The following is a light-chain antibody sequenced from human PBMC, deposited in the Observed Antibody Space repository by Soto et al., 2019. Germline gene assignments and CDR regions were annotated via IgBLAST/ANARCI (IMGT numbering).Light chain of an antibody. CDR1: QSFRGL. CDR2: DAY. J-gene: IGKJ5*01. V-gene: IGKV3-11*01. CDR3: QQRHMWPIT. Sequence: EVLLTHSPFTLSLSPRESATLSCRASQSFRGLLAWYQQKPGQAPRLLIYDAYNRATGIPPRFSGSGSGTDFTLTISSLEPEDSAVYYCQQRHMWPITFGQGTGLEIK.